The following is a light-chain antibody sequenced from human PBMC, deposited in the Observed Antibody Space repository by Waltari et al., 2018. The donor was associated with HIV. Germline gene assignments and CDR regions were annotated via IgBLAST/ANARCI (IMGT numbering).Light chain of an antibody. Sequence: SYDLTQPPSVSVSPGQTARITCSGDALSKRYVYWYQQKPGQAPVMVIYRDNERPSGIPERFSGSRSETTVTLSISGVQAEDEADYYCQVADSSGTYVFGTGTKVTVL. V-gene: IGLV3-25*03. CDR1: ALSKRY. CDR2: RDN. CDR3: QVADSSGTYV. J-gene: IGLJ1*01.